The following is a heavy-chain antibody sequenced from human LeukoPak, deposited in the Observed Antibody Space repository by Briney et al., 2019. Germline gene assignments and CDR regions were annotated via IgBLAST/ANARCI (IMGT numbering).Heavy chain of an antibody. J-gene: IGHJ4*02. CDR3: AGNSGWYNLGDY. CDR2: FNPRGGIT. Sequence: GASVKVSCKASAYTFTNHFIHWVRQAPGQGLEWVGVFNPRGGITTYAQMFQDRVTMTSDTSTSTFYMELSSLTSEDTAVYYCAGNSGWYNLGDYWGQGTLVTVPS. V-gene: IGHV1-46*01. CDR1: AYTFTNHF. D-gene: IGHD6-19*01.